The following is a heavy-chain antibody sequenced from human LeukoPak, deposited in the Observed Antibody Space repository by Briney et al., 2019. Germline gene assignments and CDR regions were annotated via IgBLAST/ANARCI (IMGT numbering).Heavy chain of an antibody. CDR1: GYTFTSYG. CDR2: ISAYNGNT. V-gene: IGHV1-18*01. J-gene: IGHJ4*02. D-gene: IGHD6-13*01. CDR3: ARDPAPFSIAAAQGY. Sequence: GASVTVSCKASGYTFTSYGISWVRQAPGQGLEWMGWISAYNGNTNYAQKLQGRVTMTTDTSTSTAYMELRSLRSDDTAVYYCARDPAPFSIAAAQGYRGQGTLVTVSS.